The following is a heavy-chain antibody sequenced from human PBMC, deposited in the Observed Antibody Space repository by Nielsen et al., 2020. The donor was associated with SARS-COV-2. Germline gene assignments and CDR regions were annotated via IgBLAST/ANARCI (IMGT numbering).Heavy chain of an antibody. CDR3: AAWDHSHWYDY. Sequence: GESLKISCKGSGYRLTNYWIGWVRQMPGKGPEWVGNFFPGESSSTYSPSFQGQVTISADESKTTAYLQWCSLKASDSAMYYCAAWDHSHWYDYWGQGTLVTVSS. D-gene: IGHD2-8*02. CDR2: FFPGESSS. J-gene: IGHJ4*02. CDR1: GYRLTNYW. V-gene: IGHV5-51*01.